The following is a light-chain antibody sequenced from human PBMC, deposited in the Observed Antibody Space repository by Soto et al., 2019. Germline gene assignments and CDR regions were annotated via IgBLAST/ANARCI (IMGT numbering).Light chain of an antibody. CDR1: QSVGSS. V-gene: IGKV3-15*01. CDR2: GAS. CDR3: QQYNNWPPWT. Sequence: EVVMTQSPATLSVSPGERATLSCRASQSVGSSLAWYQQKPGQAPRLLIYGASTRATGIPARFSGSGSGTEFTLTISSLQSEDFALYYCQQYNNWPPWTFGQGTKVDI. J-gene: IGKJ1*01.